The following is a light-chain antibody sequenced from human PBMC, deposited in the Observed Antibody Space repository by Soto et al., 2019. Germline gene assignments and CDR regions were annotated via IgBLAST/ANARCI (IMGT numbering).Light chain of an antibody. V-gene: IGKV3-11*01. CDR2: DAS. CDR3: QQRSNWPPYT. CDR1: QSVSSY. J-gene: IGKJ2*01. Sequence: EIVLTQSPATLSLSPGERATLSCRASQSVSSYLAWYQQKPGQAPRLLIYDASNRATAIPARFSGSESGTDVTHTSSSLEPEDFAVYYCQQRSNWPPYTFGQGTKLEIK.